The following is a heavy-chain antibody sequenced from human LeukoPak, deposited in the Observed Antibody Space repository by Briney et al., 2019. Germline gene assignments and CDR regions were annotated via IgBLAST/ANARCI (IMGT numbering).Heavy chain of an antibody. CDR1: GFTFSSYA. CDR3: AKSYYDFWSGYYASNQGDYYYYMDV. D-gene: IGHD3-3*01. CDR2: ISGSGGST. J-gene: IGHJ6*03. V-gene: IGHV3-23*01. Sequence: GGSLRLSCAAPGFTFSSYAMSWVRQAPGKGLEWVSAISGSGGSTYYADSVKGRFTISRDNSKNTLYLQMNSLRAEDTAVYYCAKSYYDFWSGYYASNQGDYYYYMDVWGKGTTVTVSS.